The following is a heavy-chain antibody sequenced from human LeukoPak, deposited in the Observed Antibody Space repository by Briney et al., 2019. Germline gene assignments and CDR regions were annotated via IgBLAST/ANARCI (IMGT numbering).Heavy chain of an antibody. J-gene: IGHJ6*02. D-gene: IGHD1-26*01. CDR2: ISSSSSYI. CDR3: AKDLWRATDDYYYYGMDV. Sequence: GGSLRLSCAASGFTFSSYSMNWVRQAPGKGLEWVSSISSSSSYIYYADSVKGRFTISRDNAKNSLYLQMNSLRAEDTAVYYCAKDLWRATDDYYYYGMDVWGQGTTVTVSS. CDR1: GFTFSSYS. V-gene: IGHV3-21*04.